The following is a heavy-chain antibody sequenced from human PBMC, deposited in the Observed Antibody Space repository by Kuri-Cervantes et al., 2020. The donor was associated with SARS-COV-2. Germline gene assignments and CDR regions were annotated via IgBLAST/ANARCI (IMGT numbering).Heavy chain of an antibody. CDR2: INPNSGGT. Sequence: ASVKVSCKASGYTFTGYYMHWVRQAPGQGLEWMGWINPNSGGTNYAQKFQGWVTMTRDTSISTAYMELSRLRSDNTAVYYCARDEDSSGSDYWGQGTLVTVSS. CDR3: ARDEDSSGSDY. D-gene: IGHD6-19*01. J-gene: IGHJ4*02. CDR1: GYTFTGYY. V-gene: IGHV1-2*04.